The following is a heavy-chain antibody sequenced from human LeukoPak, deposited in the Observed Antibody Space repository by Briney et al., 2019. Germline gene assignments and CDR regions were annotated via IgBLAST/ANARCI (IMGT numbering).Heavy chain of an antibody. D-gene: IGHD6-6*01. CDR2: IYYSGST. J-gene: IGHJ4*02. CDR3: ARGPQVEYSNSRPYFDY. CDR1: GGSIRSSYYY. V-gene: IGHV4-61*05. Sequence: SETLSLTCTVSGGSIRSSYYYWGWIRQPPGKGLEWIGYIYYSGSTNYNPSLKSRVTISVDTSKNQFSLKLSSVTAADTAVYYCARGPQVEYSNSRPYFDYWGQGTLVTVSS.